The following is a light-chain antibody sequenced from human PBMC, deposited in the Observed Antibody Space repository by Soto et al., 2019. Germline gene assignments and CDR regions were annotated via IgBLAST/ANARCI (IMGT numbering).Light chain of an antibody. J-gene: IGKJ1*01. CDR1: QGINTY. V-gene: IGKV1-9*01. CDR3: QQLNSYPQT. CDR2: DAS. Sequence: QFTQTPSFPSASVGDRVTIAWRASQGINTYLAWYQQKLGKAPKVLIYDASKLHSGVPSRFSGSGSGTEFTLTISSLQPEDFATYYCQQLNSYPQTFGQGTKVDIK.